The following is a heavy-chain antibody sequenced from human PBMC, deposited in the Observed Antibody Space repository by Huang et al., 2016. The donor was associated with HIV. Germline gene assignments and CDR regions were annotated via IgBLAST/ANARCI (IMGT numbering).Heavy chain of an antibody. V-gene: IGHV4-59*11. CDR3: ARDHHDFWRGYRRMYFFDH. Sequence: QVQLQESGPGLVKPSETLSLTCTVSGGSISTHYWSWIRPPPGKGLAWIGSIDSSGSTNYSPSLKSRVTILLDTSKNQFSLGVNAVTAADTAMYYCARDHHDFWRGYRRMYFFDHWGQGTLVTVSS. CDR2: IDSSGST. CDR1: GGSISTHY. D-gene: IGHD3-3*01. J-gene: IGHJ4*02.